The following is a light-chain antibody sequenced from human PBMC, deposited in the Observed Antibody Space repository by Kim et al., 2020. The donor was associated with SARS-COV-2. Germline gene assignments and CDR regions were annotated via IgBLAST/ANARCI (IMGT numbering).Light chain of an antibody. V-gene: IGKV3-15*01. Sequence: VSPGETATIACRASQGVNSHLAWYQQKPGQAPRVLIYGASTRATGIPARFRGSGSGTEFTLTISSLESEDFAVYYCQQYSNWPRTFGQGTKVDIK. CDR2: GAS. CDR1: QGVNSH. J-gene: IGKJ1*01. CDR3: QQYSNWPRT.